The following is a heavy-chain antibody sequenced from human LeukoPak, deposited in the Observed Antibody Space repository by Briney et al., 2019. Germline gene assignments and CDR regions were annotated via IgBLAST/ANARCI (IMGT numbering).Heavy chain of an antibody. CDR1: GFTFSNNW. CDR3: VRLESE. CDR2: INVDGSLT. D-gene: IGHD5-24*01. J-gene: IGHJ4*02. Sequence: PGGSLRLSCAASGFTFSNNWMHWVRQAPGKGQLRVSSINVDGSLTSYADSVKGRFTISRDNAKNTVYLQMSSLRVEDTAVYYCVRLESEWGQGTLVTVSS. V-gene: IGHV3-74*01.